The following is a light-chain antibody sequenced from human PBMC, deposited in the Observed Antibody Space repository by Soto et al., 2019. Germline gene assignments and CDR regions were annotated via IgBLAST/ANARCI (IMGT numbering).Light chain of an antibody. V-gene: IGKV3-20*01. J-gene: IGKJ3*01. Sequence: EIVLTQSPGTLSLSPGERATLSCRASQSVSSSYLAWYQQKPGQAPRLLLYGASSRATGIPDRFSGSGSGTDFTLTISRLEPEDFAVYYCQQYSSSPSFTFGPGTKVDIK. CDR3: QQYSSSPSFT. CDR1: QSVSSSY. CDR2: GAS.